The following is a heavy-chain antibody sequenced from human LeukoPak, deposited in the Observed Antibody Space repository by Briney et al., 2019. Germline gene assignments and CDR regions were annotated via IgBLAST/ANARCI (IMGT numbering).Heavy chain of an antibody. V-gene: IGHV3-23*01. CDR3: AISLMYSSSAVDY. CDR2: ISLGGVDT. Sequence: GGSLRLSCAASGFTFSSYAMSWVRQAPGKGLEWVSAISLGGVDTYYADSVKGRFTVSRVNSKNTLYLLMNSLRVEDTAVYYCAISLMYSSSAVDYWGQGTLVTVSS. CDR1: GFTFSSYA. D-gene: IGHD6-6*01. J-gene: IGHJ4*02.